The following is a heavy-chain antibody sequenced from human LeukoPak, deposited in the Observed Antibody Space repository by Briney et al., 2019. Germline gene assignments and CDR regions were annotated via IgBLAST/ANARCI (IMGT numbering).Heavy chain of an antibody. CDR1: GFTFSGSA. V-gene: IGHV3-73*01. CDR2: IRSKANTYAT. J-gene: IGHJ4*02. Sequence: GGSLRLSCAASGFTFSGSAMHWVRQASGKGLEWVGRIRSKANTYATAYAASVRGRFTISRDDSNNTAYLQMNSLKTEDTAVYYCTRQRLVAAALEDFDYWGQGTLVTVSS. D-gene: IGHD2-2*01. CDR3: TRQRLVAAALEDFDY.